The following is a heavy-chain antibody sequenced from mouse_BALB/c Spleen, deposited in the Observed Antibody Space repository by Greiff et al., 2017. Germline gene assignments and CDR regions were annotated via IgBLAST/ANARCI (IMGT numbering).Heavy chain of an antibody. CDR1: GFSLTSYG. CDR3: ARERHGDYDDSWFAY. V-gene: IGHV2-9*02. Sequence: VKLMESGPGLVAPSQSLSITCTVSGFSLTSYGVHWVRQPPGKGLEWLGVIWAGGSTNYNSALMSRLSISKDNSKSQVFLKMNSLQTDDTAMYYCARERHGDYDDSWFAYWGQGTLVTVSA. CDR2: IWAGGST. J-gene: IGHJ3*01. D-gene: IGHD2-4*01.